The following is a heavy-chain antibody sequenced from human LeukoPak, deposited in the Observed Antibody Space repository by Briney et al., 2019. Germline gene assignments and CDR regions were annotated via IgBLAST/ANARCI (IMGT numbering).Heavy chain of an antibody. J-gene: IGHJ4*02. D-gene: IGHD5-24*01. CDR1: GGSFSSYY. Sequence: SETLSLTCAVYGGSFSSYYWSWIRQPPGKGLEWIGEINHSGSTNYNPSLKSRVTISVDTSKNQFSLRLSSVTAADTAVYYCARAKMATNISDFDYWGQGTLVTVSS. V-gene: IGHV4-34*01. CDR3: ARAKMATNISDFDY. CDR2: INHSGST.